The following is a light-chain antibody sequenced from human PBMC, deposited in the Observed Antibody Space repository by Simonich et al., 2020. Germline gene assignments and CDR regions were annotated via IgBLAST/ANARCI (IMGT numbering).Light chain of an antibody. CDR2: AAS. V-gene: IGKV1-NL1*01. CDR3: QQYYSTPPLT. Sequence: DIQMTQSPSSLSASVGARVPITCRASQGISNSLAWYQQKPGKAPQLLLYAASRLESGVPSSVSGSGSGTDYTLTISSLQPEDFATYYCQQYYSTPPLTFGGGTKVEIK. CDR1: QGISNS. J-gene: IGKJ4*01.